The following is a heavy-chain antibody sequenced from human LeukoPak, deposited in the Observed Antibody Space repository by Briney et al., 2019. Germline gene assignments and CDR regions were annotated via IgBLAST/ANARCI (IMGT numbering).Heavy chain of an antibody. Sequence: ASVKVSCKVSGYTLTELSMHWVRQAPGKGLEWMGGFDPEDGETIYAQKFQGRVTMTEDTSTDTAYMELSSLRAEDTALYYCARVVAALGRAVDYWGQGTLVTVSS. J-gene: IGHJ4*02. D-gene: IGHD6-13*01. CDR1: GYTLTELS. CDR2: FDPEDGET. CDR3: ARVVAALGRAVDY. V-gene: IGHV1-24*01.